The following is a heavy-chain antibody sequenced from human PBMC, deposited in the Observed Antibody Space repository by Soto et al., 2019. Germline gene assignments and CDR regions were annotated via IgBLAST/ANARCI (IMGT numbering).Heavy chain of an antibody. J-gene: IGHJ6*02. CDR1: GGSISSYY. V-gene: IGHV4-59*01. Sequence: SETLSLTCTVSGGSISSYYWSWIRQPPGKGLEWIGYIYYSGSTNYNPSLKSRVTISVDTSKNQFSLKLSSVTAADTAVYYCAKGRYNWNDGDYYYYGMDVWGQGTTVT. CDR2: IYYSGST. CDR3: AKGRYNWNDGDYYYYGMDV. D-gene: IGHD1-1*01.